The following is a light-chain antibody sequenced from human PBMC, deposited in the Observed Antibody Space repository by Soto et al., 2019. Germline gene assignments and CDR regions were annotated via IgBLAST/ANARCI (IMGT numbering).Light chain of an antibody. CDR3: QQSYSTPGT. CDR2: AAS. CDR1: QSISSY. V-gene: IGKV1-39*01. Sequence: DIQMTQSPSSLSASVGDRVTITCRASQSISSYLNWYQQKPGKAPKLLIYAASSLQSGVPSRFSGSGYGPDFTLTISSLQPEDFATYYCQQSYSTPGTFGQGPKVEI. J-gene: IGKJ1*01.